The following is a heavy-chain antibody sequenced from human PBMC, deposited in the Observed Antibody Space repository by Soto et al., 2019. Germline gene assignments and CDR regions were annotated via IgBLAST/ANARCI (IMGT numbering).Heavy chain of an antibody. CDR1: GGTFSSYA. Sequence: QVQLVQSGAEVKKPGSSVKVSCKASGGTFSSYAISWVRQAPGQGLEWMGGIIPIFGTANYAQKFQGRVTITADESTSTAYMELSSLRSEDTAVYYCARVGPNDNWNDGSQRMDVWGQGTTVTVSS. V-gene: IGHV1-69*01. CDR3: ARVGPNDNWNDGSQRMDV. CDR2: IIPIFGTA. J-gene: IGHJ6*02. D-gene: IGHD1-20*01.